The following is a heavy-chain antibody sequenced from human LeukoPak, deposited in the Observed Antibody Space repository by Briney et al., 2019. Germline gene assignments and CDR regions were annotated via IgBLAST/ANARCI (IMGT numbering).Heavy chain of an antibody. Sequence: ASVKVSCKASGYTFTGYYMHWVRQAPGQGLEWMGWINPNSGGTNYAQKFQGRVTMTRDTSISTAYMELSRLRSDDTAVYYCARVDVDIVVVPAAEYNWFYPWGQGTLVTVSS. J-gene: IGHJ5*02. CDR3: ARVDVDIVVVPAAEYNWFYP. CDR1: GYTFTGYY. D-gene: IGHD2-2*03. CDR2: INPNSGGT. V-gene: IGHV1-2*02.